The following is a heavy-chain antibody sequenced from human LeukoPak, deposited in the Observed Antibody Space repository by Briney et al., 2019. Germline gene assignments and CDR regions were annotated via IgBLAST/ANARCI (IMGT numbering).Heavy chain of an antibody. J-gene: IGHJ6*02. Sequence: GGSLRLSCAASGFTFSSYSMNWVRQAPGKGLEWVSSISSSSSYRCYADSVKGRFTISRDNAKNSLYLQMNSLRAEDTAVYYCAISYSGTPRGYGMDVWGQGTTVTVSS. V-gene: IGHV3-21*01. CDR3: AISYSGTPRGYGMDV. CDR2: ISSSSSYR. D-gene: IGHD1-26*01. CDR1: GFTFSSYS.